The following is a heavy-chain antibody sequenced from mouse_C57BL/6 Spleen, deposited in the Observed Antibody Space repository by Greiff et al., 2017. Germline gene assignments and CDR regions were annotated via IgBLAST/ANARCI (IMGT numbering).Heavy chain of an antibody. CDR2: ISDGGSYT. CDR1: GFTFSSYA. CDR3: ARDPSVNWPYRYFDV. J-gene: IGHJ1*03. V-gene: IGHV5-4*01. D-gene: IGHD4-1*01. Sequence: EVKVVESGGGLVKPGGSLKLSCAASGFTFSSYAMSWVRQTPEKRLEWVATISDGGSYTYYPDNVKGRFTISRDNAKNNLYLQMSHLKTEDTAMYNCARDPSVNWPYRYFDVWGTGTTVTVSS.